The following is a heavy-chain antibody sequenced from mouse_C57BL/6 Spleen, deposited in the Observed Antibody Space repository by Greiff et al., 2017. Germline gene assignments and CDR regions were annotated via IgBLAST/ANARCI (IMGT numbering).Heavy chain of an antibody. CDR1: GFTFSSYA. CDR2: ISSGGDYI. J-gene: IGHJ1*03. D-gene: IGHD2-5*01. CDR3: TRDQRDSNSYFDV. V-gene: IGHV5-9-1*02. Sequence: EVKLMESGEGLVKPGGSLKLSCAASGFTFSSYAMSWVRQTPEKRLEWVAYISSGGDYIYYADTVKGRFTISRDNARNTLYLQMSSLKSEDTAMDYCTRDQRDSNSYFDVWGTGTTVTVSS.